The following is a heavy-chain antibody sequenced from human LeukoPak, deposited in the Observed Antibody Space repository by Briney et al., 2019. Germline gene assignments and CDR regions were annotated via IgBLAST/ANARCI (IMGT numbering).Heavy chain of an antibody. CDR2: IYYSGST. CDR3: ARRIAATGIYAFDI. Sequence: PSETLSLTCTVSGGSISSYYWSWIRQPPGKGLEWIGYIYYSGSTKYNPSLESRVTISVDTSKNQFSLKLSSVTAADTAVYYCARRIAATGIYAFDIWGQGTMVTVSS. J-gene: IGHJ3*02. V-gene: IGHV4-59*01. D-gene: IGHD6-13*01. CDR1: GGSISSYY.